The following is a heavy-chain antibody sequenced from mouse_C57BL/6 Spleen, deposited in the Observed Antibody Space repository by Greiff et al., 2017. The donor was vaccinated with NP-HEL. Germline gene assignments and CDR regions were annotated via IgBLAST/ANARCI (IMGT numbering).Heavy chain of an antibody. CDR2: ISSGGDYI. V-gene: IGHV5-9-1*02. CDR3: TRDQGWFAY. CDR1: GFTFSSYA. Sequence: EVKLVESGEGLVKPGGSLKLSCAASGFTFSSYAMSWIRQTPEKRLEWVAYISSGGDYIYYADTVKGRFTISRDKARHTLYLQMSSLKSEDTAMYYCTRDQGWFAYWGQGTLVTVSA. D-gene: IGHD3-2*02. J-gene: IGHJ3*01.